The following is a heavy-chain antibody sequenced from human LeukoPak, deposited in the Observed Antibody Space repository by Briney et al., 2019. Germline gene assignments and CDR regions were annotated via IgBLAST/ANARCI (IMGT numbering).Heavy chain of an antibody. J-gene: IGHJ6*03. CDR2: INAYNGNT. CDR1: GYTFTSYA. D-gene: IGHD3-3*01. CDR3: ARVLSGVFWRKARDKQNSSSYRDV. Sequence: ASVKVSCKASGYTFTSYAMHWVRQAPGQRLEWMGWINAYNGNTNYAQKLQGRVTMTTDTSTGTAYMELRSLRSDDTAVYYCARVLSGVFWRKARDKQNSSSYRDVGGKGPTFTVPS. V-gene: IGHV1-18*01.